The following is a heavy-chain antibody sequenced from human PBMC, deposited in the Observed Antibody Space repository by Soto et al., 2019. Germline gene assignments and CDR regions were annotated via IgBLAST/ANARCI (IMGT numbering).Heavy chain of an antibody. CDR2: ISAYNGNT. D-gene: IGHD2-15*01. Sequence: QVQLVQSGAEVKKPGASVKVSCKASGYTFTSYGISWVRQAPGQGLEWMGWISAYNGNTNYAQKLQGRVTMTTDTSTSTAYMERRSLRSDDTAVYYCARGYCSGGSCYPGFNYYYGMDVWGQGTTVTVSS. CDR3: ARGYCSGGSCYPGFNYYYGMDV. J-gene: IGHJ6*02. CDR1: GYTFTSYG. V-gene: IGHV1-18*01.